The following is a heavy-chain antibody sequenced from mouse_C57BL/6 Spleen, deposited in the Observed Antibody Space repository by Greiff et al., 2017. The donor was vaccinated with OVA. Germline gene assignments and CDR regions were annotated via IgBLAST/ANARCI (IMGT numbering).Heavy chain of an antibody. CDR3: ARGSLIPVLGY. Sequence: VQLQQSGPELVKPGASVKISCKASGYAFSSSWMNWVKQRPGKGLEWIGRIYPGDGDTNYNGKFKGKATLTADKSSSTAYMQLSSLTSEDSAVDFGARGSLIPVLGYWGQGTTLTVSS. V-gene: IGHV1-82*01. CDR2: IYPGDGDT. J-gene: IGHJ2*01. D-gene: IGHD1-3*01. CDR1: GYAFSSSW.